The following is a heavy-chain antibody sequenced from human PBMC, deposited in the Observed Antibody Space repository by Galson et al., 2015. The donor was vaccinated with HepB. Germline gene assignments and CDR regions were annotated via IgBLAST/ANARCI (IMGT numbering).Heavy chain of an antibody. CDR2: INPSGGST. Sequence: SVKVSCKASGYTFTSYYMHWVRQAPGQGLEWMGIINPSGGSTSYAQKFQGRVTMTRDTSTSTVYMELSSLRSEGTAVYYCARDLITLVRGVITYGMDVWGQGTTVT. CDR3: ARDLITLVRGVITYGMDV. V-gene: IGHV1-46*03. CDR1: GYTFTSYY. D-gene: IGHD3-10*01. J-gene: IGHJ6*02.